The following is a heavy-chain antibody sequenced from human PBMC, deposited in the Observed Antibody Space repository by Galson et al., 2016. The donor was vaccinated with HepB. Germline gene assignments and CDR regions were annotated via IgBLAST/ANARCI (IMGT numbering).Heavy chain of an antibody. J-gene: IGHJ4*02. D-gene: IGHD4-23*01. CDR2: ITGDRANA. Sequence: MHWIRQAPGEGLQWVSLITGDRANAYYADSVKGRFTISRGNRKNSLYLQMNSLRTEDTALYYCAKDHGGYSGFDYWGQGALVTVSS. V-gene: IGHV3-43*01. CDR3: AKDHGGYSGFDY.